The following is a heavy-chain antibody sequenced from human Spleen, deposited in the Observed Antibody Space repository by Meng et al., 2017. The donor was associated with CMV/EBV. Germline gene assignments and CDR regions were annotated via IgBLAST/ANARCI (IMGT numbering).Heavy chain of an antibody. J-gene: IGHJ6*02. CDR2: IYSGGST. V-gene: IGHV3-66*02. Sequence: GGSLRLSCVVSGVTVSSNYMSWVRQAPGKGLEWVSVIYSGGSTYYADSVKGRFTISRDNSKNTLYLQMNSLRAEDTAVYYCARDGFTIFGVVTPYYYGMDVWGQGTTVTVSS. CDR3: ARDGFTIFGVVTPYYYGMDV. CDR1: GVTVSSNY. D-gene: IGHD3-3*01.